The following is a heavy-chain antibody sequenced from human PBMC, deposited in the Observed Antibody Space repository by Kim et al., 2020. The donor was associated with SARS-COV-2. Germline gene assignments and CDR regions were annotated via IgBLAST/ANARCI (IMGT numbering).Heavy chain of an antibody. J-gene: IGHJ4*02. V-gene: IGHV3-48*03. Sequence: NNADSVMGRFTISRDNDRISLYLQMSGLRAEDTAVYYCARGPNYSPFDYWGQGTLVTVSS. D-gene: IGHD4-4*01. CDR3: ARGPNYSPFDY.